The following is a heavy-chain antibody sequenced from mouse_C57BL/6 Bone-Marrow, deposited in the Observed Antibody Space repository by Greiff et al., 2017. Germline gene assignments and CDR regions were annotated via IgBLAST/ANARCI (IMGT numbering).Heavy chain of an antibody. CDR1: GFTFSDYG. Sequence: EVKVVESGGGLVKPGGSLKLSCAASGFTFSDYGMHWVRQAPEKGLEWVAYISSGSSTIYYADTVKGRFTISRDNAKNTLFLQMTSLRSEDTAMYYCAYGSSYDYYAMDYWGQGTSVTVSS. CDR3: AYGSSYDYYAMDY. CDR2: ISSGSSTI. D-gene: IGHD1-1*01. V-gene: IGHV5-17*01. J-gene: IGHJ4*01.